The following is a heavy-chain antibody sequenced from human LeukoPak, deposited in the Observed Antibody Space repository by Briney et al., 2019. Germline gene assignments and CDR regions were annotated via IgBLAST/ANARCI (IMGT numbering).Heavy chain of an antibody. CDR3: ARQAETYCSSTSCYGDAFDI. D-gene: IGHD2-2*01. J-gene: IGHJ3*02. CDR2: IYPGGSDT. CDR1: GYSFTSYW. Sequence: GKSLKISCKGSGYSFTSYWIGWVRQMPRKGLEWMGIIYPGGSDTRYSPSFQGQVTISADKSISTAYLQWSSLKASDTAMYYCARQAETYCSSTSCYGDAFDIWGQGTMVTVSS. V-gene: IGHV5-51*01.